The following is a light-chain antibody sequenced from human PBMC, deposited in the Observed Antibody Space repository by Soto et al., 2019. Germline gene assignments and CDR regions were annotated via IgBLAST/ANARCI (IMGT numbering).Light chain of an antibody. CDR1: QRLSASD. CDR2: GVS. J-gene: IGKJ5*01. CDR3: QQYGNSPIT. V-gene: IGKV3-20*01. Sequence: EIVLTKSPGTLSLSPWQRATLSCRASQRLSASDIAWYQQKPGQAPKFLIYGVSSRATGIPDRFSGSGSGTDFTLTISRLEPEDFAVHYCQQYGNSPITFGQATRLEIK.